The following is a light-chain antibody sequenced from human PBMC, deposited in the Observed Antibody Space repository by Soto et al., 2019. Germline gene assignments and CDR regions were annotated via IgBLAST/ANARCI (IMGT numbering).Light chain of an antibody. CDR3: QSYASSLRGLV. J-gene: IGLJ2*01. Sequence: QSVLTQPPSVSGAPGQRVTISCTWSSSNIGAGYDVHWYQQLPGTAPKLLMYGNNIRPSGVPDRFSDSKSGTSASLAITGLQAEDEAAYFCQSYASSLRGLVVGGGTKLTVL. CDR1: SSNIGAGYD. CDR2: GNN. V-gene: IGLV1-40*01.